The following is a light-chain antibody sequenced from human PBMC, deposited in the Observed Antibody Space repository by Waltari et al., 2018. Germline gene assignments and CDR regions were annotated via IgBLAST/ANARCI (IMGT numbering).Light chain of an antibody. J-gene: IGLJ3*02. CDR3: CSYAGTWV. CDR2: DVT. V-gene: IGLV2-11*01. Sequence: QSALTQPRSVSGSPGQSVTISCTGSGSDVGDYNYVSWYQQHPGKAPKVVIYDVTKRPSGVPHRFSGSRSVNSASLTISGHQAEDEADYYCCSYAGTWVFGGGTKLTVL. CDR1: GSDVGDYNY.